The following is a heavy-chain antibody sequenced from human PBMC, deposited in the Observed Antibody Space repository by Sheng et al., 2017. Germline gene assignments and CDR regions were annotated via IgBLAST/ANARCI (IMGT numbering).Heavy chain of an antibody. CDR3: ARSPNYYDSSGYDWYFDL. CDR2: ISAYNGNT. D-gene: IGHD3-22*01. J-gene: IGHJ2*01. CDR1: GYTFTSYG. V-gene: IGHV1-18*01. Sequence: QVQLVQSGAEVKKPGASVKVSCKASGYTFTSYGISWVRQAPGQGLEWMGWISAYNGNTNYAQKLQGRVTMTTDTSTSTAYMELRSLRSDDTAVYYCARSPNYYDSSGYDWYFDLWGRGTLVTVSS.